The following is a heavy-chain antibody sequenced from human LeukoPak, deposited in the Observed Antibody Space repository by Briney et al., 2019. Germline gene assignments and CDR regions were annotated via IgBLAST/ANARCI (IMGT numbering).Heavy chain of an antibody. CDR2: TSYDGSHI. CDR3: AKGQLVDCGMDV. V-gene: IGHV3-30*18. D-gene: IGHD6-13*01. CDR1: GFTFSNYA. Sequence: PGGSLRLSCAASGFTFSNYAMHWVRQAPGKGLEWVAVTSYDGSHIYYADSVKGRFTISRDSSKNTLYLQMNSLRAEDTALYYCAKGQLVDCGMDVWGQGTLVTVSS. J-gene: IGHJ6*02.